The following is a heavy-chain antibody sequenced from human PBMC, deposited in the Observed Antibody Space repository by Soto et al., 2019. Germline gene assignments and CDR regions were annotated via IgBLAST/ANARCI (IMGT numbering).Heavy chain of an antibody. D-gene: IGHD2-2*01. CDR2: INSDGSTT. V-gene: IGHV3-74*01. CDR3: ARALGSNTAVDY. Sequence: PGGSLRLSCAASGFTFSSYWMHWVRQAPGKGLAWVSRINSDGSTTSYADSVKGRFTVSRDNAKNTLYLQMNSLRAEDTAVYYCARALGSNTAVDYWGQGTLVTVSS. J-gene: IGHJ4*02. CDR1: GFTFSSYW.